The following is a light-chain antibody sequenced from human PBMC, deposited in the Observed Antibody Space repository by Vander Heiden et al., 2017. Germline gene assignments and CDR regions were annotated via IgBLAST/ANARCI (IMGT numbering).Light chain of an antibody. CDR1: SSVVGGYNY. V-gene: IGLV2-8*01. J-gene: IGLJ2*01. Sequence: QSALTQPPSASGSPGQSVTSSCTGTSSVVGGYNYVSWYQQHPGKAPKLMIYEVSKRPSGVPDRFSGSKSGNTASLTVSGLQAEDEADYYCSSYAGSNNVVFGGGTKLTVL. CDR3: SSYAGSNNVV. CDR2: EVS.